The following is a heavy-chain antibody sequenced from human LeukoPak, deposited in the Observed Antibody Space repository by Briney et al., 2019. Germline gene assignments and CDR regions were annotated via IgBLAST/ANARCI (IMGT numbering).Heavy chain of an antibody. Sequence: GGSLRLSCAASGFTFSSYGMTWVRQAPGKGLEWVSAISGSGGSTFYADSVKGRFTISRDNSKNTLFLQMNSLRAEDTAVYYCAKDLTGGGRGGQGPLVPVPS. CDR3: AKDLTGGGR. CDR1: GFTFSSYG. V-gene: IGHV3-23*01. D-gene: IGHD3-16*01. CDR2: ISGSGGST. J-gene: IGHJ4*02.